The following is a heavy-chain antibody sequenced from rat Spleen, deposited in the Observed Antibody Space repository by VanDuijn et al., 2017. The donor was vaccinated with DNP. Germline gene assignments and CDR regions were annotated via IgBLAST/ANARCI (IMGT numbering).Heavy chain of an antibody. V-gene: IGHV5-25*01. CDR1: GFTFSNYD. CDR2: ISPRGLST. CDR3: ATSSYVGYDYGFAY. J-gene: IGHJ3*01. D-gene: IGHD1-7*01. Sequence: EVQLVESGGGLVQPGRSMKLSCAASGFTFSNYDMAWVRQAPKKGLEWVATISPRGLSTYYRDSVKVRFTISRDNPNTIVFLQMDSLGSEDTATYYCATSSYVGYDYGFAYWGQGTLVTVSS.